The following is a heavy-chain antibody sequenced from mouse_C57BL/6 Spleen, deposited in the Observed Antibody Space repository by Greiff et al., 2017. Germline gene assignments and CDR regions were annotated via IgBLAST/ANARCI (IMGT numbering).Heavy chain of an antibody. D-gene: IGHD2-2*01. CDR2: IYPGNSDT. J-gene: IGHJ3*01. CDR1: GYTFTSYW. CDR3: TRGSYGYDGAWFAY. V-gene: IGHV1-5*01. Sequence: VQLQQSGTVLARPGASVKMSCKTSGYTFTSYWMHWVNQRPGQGLEWIGAIYPGNSDTSYNQKFKGKAKLTAVTSASTAYMELSSLTNEDSAVYYCTRGSYGYDGAWFAYWGQGTLVTVSA.